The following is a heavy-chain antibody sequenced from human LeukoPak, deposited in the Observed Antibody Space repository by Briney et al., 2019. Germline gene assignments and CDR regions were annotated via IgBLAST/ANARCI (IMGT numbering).Heavy chain of an antibody. J-gene: IGHJ6*02. V-gene: IGHV4-4*02. D-gene: IGHD3-22*01. Sequence: PSGTLSLTCAVSGGSISSSNWWSWVRQPPGQGLEWIGEIYHSGSTNYNPSLKSRVTISVDKSKNQFSLKLSSVTAADSAVYYCARFHYYDSSGYPDYYYYGMDVWGQGTTVTVSS. CDR3: ARFHYYDSSGYPDYYYYGMDV. CDR2: IYHSGST. CDR1: GGSISSSNW.